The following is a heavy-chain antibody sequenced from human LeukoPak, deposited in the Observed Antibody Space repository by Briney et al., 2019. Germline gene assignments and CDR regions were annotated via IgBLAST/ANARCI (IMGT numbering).Heavy chain of an antibody. CDR1: DDSINTYY. V-gene: IGHV4-59*01. J-gene: IGHJ6*03. CDR2: IYHSGST. CDR3: ARVRWLHAYYSYYYMDV. Sequence: SETLSLTCTVSDDSINTYYWSWIRQPPGKGLEWIGYIYHSGSTNYNPSLRSRVTISVDTSKSQLSLKLNSVTAADTAVYFCARVRWLHAYYSYYYMDVWGRGTMVTVSS. D-gene: IGHD3-22*01.